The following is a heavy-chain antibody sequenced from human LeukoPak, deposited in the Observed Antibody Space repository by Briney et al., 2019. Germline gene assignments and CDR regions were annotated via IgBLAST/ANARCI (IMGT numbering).Heavy chain of an antibody. CDR2: INGDRSRT. CDR3: ARGALNALEAFDI. J-gene: IGHJ3*02. V-gene: IGHV3-74*01. Sequence: PGGSLRLSCAASGFSFSSYWMHWGRQAPGKGLGWVSRINGDRSRTRYAASVKGRFTTSRDQATHTLYLQMNSLRAEDTAVSCCARGALNALEAFDIWGQGTLVTVCS. CDR1: GFSFSSYW. D-gene: IGHD1-1*01.